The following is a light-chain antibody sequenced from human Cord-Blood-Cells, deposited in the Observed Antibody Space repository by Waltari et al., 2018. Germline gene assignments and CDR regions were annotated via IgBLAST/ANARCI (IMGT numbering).Light chain of an antibody. CDR2: EVS. Sequence: QSALTQPASVSGSPGQSITISCTGTSSDVGSYNLVSWYQQHPGKAPKLMIYEVSKRPLCVSKRFSGSKSGNTASLTISGLQAEDEADYYCCSYAGSSTLVFGTGTKVTVL. CDR3: CSYAGSSTLV. CDR1: SSDVGSYNL. V-gene: IGLV2-23*02. J-gene: IGLJ1*01.